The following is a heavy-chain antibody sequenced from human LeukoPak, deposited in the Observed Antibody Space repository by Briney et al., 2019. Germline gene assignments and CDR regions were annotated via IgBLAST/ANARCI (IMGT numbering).Heavy chain of an antibody. CDR1: GGTFSSYA. Sequence: ASVKVSCKASGGTFSSYAISWVRQAPGQGLEWMGRIIPIFGTANYAQKFQGRVTITTDESTCTAYMELSSLRSEDTAVYYCARDNPMVRGYYFDYWGQGTLVTVSS. D-gene: IGHD3-10*01. CDR2: IIPIFGTA. J-gene: IGHJ4*02. V-gene: IGHV1-69*05. CDR3: ARDNPMVRGYYFDY.